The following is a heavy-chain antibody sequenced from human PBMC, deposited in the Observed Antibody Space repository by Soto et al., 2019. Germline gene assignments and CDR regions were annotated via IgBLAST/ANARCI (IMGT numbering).Heavy chain of an antibody. D-gene: IGHD2-21*01. Sequence: ASVKVSCKASGYTFTSYAMHWVRQAPGQRLEWMGWINAGNGNTKYSQKFQGRVTITRDTSATTAYMELSSLRSEDTAVYYCARGFITYSPIDYWGQGSMGTVSS. CDR2: INAGNGNT. J-gene: IGHJ4*02. CDR1: GYTFTSYA. V-gene: IGHV1-3*01. CDR3: ARGFITYSPIDY.